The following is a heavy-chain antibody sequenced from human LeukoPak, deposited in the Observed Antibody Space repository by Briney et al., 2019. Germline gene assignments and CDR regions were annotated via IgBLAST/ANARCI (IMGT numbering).Heavy chain of an antibody. J-gene: IGHJ5*02. CDR1: GFTFDDYA. V-gene: IGHV3-9*01. D-gene: IGHD2-15*01. Sequence: GRSLRLSCAASGFTFDDYAMHGGRHAPGRGVEWVSGISWNSGSIGCVDSVKGRFTISRDNAKNSLYLQMNSLRAEDTALYYCAKLTCSGGSCYSGWFDPWGQGTLVTVSS. CDR3: AKLTCSGGSCYSGWFDP. CDR2: ISWNSGSI.